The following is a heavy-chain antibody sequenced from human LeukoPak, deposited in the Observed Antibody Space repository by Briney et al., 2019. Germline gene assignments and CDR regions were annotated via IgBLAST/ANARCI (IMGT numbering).Heavy chain of an antibody. Sequence: SETLLLICGVDGGSFSGYYWSWFRQPPGRGLLGSGEINHSGSTNYNQSLTSRVTISVATAKNKISLKLSSVPAADTAVYYCARAVSPCPWGRLRDFDYWGQGTLVTVSS. J-gene: IGHJ4*02. V-gene: IGHV4-34*01. CDR1: GGSFSGYY. CDR2: INHSGST. D-gene: IGHD3-16*01. CDR3: ARAVSPCPWGRLRDFDY.